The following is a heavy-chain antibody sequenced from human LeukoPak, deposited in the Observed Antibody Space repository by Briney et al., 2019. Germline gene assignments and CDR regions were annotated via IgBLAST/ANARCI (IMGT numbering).Heavy chain of an antibody. D-gene: IGHD3-16*01. J-gene: IGHJ4*02. CDR1: GGSISSSDYY. Sequence: PSETLSLTCSVFGGSISSSDYYWGWIRQPPGKGLQWIGSIYYSGNTYYNPSLRSRVSISIDTSKNQFSLKLNSVTAADTAVYYCATRPGSYESGRGDAFWGQGTLVTVSS. CDR3: ATRPGSYESGRGDAF. CDR2: IYYSGNT. V-gene: IGHV4-39*01.